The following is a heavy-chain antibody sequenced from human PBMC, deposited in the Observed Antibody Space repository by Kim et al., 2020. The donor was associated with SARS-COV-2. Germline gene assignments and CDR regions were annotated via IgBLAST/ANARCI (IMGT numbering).Heavy chain of an antibody. Sequence: SETQSLTCAVYGGSFSGYYWSWIRQPPGKGLEWIGEVNHSGSTNYNPSLKSRVTISADTSENQFSLRLSSVTAADTAVYFCSTWHFDSSGSKPHYWGQGT. CDR3: STWHFDSSGSKPHY. D-gene: IGHD3-22*01. J-gene: IGHJ4*02. V-gene: IGHV4-34*01. CDR2: VNHSGST. CDR1: GGSFSGYY.